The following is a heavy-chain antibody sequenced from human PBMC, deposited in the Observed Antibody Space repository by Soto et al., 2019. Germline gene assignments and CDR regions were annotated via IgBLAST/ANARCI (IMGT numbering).Heavy chain of an antibody. CDR1: GFTFSVSA. CDR2: IRTRKNRYVT. D-gene: IGHD6-6*01. Sequence: EVQLVQSGGGRVQPGGSLKLSCEASGFTFSVSAIHWVRLASGKGLEWVGRIRTRKNRYVTTYAASVKGRFSLSRDDSKNTAYLQMNSLKTEDTAVYYCARIEYGLDGWGQGPTVIVS. CDR3: ARIEYGLDG. V-gene: IGHV3-73*02. J-gene: IGHJ6*02.